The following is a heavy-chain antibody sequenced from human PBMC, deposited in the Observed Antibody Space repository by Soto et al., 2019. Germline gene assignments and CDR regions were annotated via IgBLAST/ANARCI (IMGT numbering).Heavy chain of an antibody. D-gene: IGHD3-10*01. Sequence: QVQLQESGPGLVKPSQTLSLICTVSGGSISSGGFYWSWIRQHPGKGLEWIGSMYYTGSTYFNPSLKSRVTISVDTSKNQFSLKLSSVTAADTAVYYCAGGSGSYYRFPGYLDYWGQGTLVTVSS. CDR1: GGSISSGGFY. CDR3: AGGSGSYYRFPGYLDY. J-gene: IGHJ4*02. V-gene: IGHV4-31*03. CDR2: MYYTGST.